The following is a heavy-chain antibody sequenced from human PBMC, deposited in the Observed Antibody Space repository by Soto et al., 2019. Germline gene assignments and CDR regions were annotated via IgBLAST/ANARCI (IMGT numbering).Heavy chain of an antibody. CDR1: GFTFTTYG. D-gene: IGHD6-13*01. Sequence: XGSLRLSFAASGFTFTTYGFHWVRQTPGKGLEWVAIISYNGHSKYYVDSVKGRFTISRDNSKNTVYLQMNGLRVEDTAVYYCAKNQDPWFSNSLWAMDVWGQGTTVTVSS. V-gene: IGHV3-30*18. CDR3: AKNQDPWFSNSLWAMDV. J-gene: IGHJ6*02. CDR2: ISYNGHSK.